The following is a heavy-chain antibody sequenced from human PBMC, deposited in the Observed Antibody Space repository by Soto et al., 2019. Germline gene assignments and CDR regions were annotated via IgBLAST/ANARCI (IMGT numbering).Heavy chain of an antibody. V-gene: IGHV4-34*01. D-gene: IGHD6-19*01. J-gene: IGHJ4*02. CDR3: ARARSGSGLTKN. CDR1: GGSFSGYC. CDR2: INHSGST. Sequence: QVQLQQWGVGLLKPSETLSLTCAVYGGSFSGYCWSWIRQPPGKGLEWIGEINHSGSTNYHPSLKSRVTISVDTSKNQFSLKLSSVTAADTAVYYCARARSGSGLTKNWGQGTLVTVSS.